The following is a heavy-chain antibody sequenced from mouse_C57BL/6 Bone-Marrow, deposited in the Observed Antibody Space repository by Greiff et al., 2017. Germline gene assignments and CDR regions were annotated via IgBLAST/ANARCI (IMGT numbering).Heavy chain of an antibody. Sequence: QVQLQQSGAELVMPGASVKLSCKASGYTFTSYWMHWVKQRPGQGLEWIGEIDPSDSYTNYNQKFKGKSTLTVDKSSSTAYMQLSSLTSEDSAVYYCAYYYGSWFAYWGQGTLVTVSA. CDR2: IDPSDSYT. CDR3: AYYYGSWFAY. D-gene: IGHD1-1*01. V-gene: IGHV1-69*01. CDR1: GYTFTSYW. J-gene: IGHJ3*01.